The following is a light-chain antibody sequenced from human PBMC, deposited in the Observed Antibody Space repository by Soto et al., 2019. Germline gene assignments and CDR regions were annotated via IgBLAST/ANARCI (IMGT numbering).Light chain of an antibody. CDR1: QSISRW. V-gene: IGKV1-5*03. Sequence: DIQMTQYPSTLSASVGDRVIITCRASQSISRWLAWYQQKPGKAPKLLISKASNLGSGVPSRFSGSGSGTEFTLTVSSLQPDDLATYYCQQDYSYWPFGQGTKVEIK. CDR3: QQDYSYWP. CDR2: KAS. J-gene: IGKJ1*01.